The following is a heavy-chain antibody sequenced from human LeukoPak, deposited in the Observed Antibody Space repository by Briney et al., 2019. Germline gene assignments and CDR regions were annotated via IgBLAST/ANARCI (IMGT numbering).Heavy chain of an antibody. V-gene: IGHV4-59*01. CDR2: IYYSGST. CDR3: ARGGSSWYRTHPVDY. J-gene: IGHJ4*02. D-gene: IGHD6-13*01. CDR1: GGSISSYY. Sequence: SETLSLTCTVSGGSISSYYWSWIRQPPGKGLEWIGYIYYSGSTNYNPSLKSRVTISVDTSKNQFSLKLGSVTAADTAVYYCARGGSSWYRTHPVDYWGQGTLVTVSS.